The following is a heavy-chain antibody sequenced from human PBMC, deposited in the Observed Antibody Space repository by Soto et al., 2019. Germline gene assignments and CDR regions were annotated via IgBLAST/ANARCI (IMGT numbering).Heavy chain of an antibody. Sequence: QVQLVQSGAEVKKPGASVKVSCKASGYTFTSYGISWVRQAPGQGLEWMGWISAYNGNTNYAQKLQGRVTMTTDTSTSTAYMELRSLRSDDTAVYYCATSIAAAGTGDSGSSDYWGQGTLVTVSS. CDR3: ATSIAAAGTGDSGSSDY. D-gene: IGHD6-13*01. CDR2: ISAYNGNT. V-gene: IGHV1-18*01. CDR1: GYTFTSYG. J-gene: IGHJ4*02.